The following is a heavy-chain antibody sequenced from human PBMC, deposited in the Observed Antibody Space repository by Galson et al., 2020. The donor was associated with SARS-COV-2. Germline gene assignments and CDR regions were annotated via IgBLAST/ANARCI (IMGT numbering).Heavy chain of an antibody. V-gene: IGHV3-9*01. D-gene: IGHD6-6*01. CDR2: ISWNSGSI. J-gene: IGHJ4*02. CDR3: GTVSGSSKTVDY. Sequence: SLKISCAASGFTFDDYAMHWVRQAPGKGLEWVSGISWNSGSIGYADSVKGRFTISRDNAKNSLYLQMNSLRAEDTALYYCGTVSGSSKTVDYWGQGTLVTVSS. CDR1: GFTFDDYA.